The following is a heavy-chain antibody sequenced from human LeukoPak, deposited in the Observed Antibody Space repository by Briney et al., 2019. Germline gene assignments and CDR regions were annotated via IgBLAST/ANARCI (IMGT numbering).Heavy chain of an antibody. CDR3: ARGTSAIYGMDV. Sequence: SETLSLTCVVSGGSISSYYWSWIRQPPGKGLEWIEYIYYSGSTNYNPSLKSRVTISVDTSKNQFSLKLSSVTAADTAVYYCARGTSAIYGMDVWGQGTTVTVSS. CDR2: IYYSGST. J-gene: IGHJ6*02. CDR1: GGSISSYY. D-gene: IGHD1-14*01. V-gene: IGHV4-59*01.